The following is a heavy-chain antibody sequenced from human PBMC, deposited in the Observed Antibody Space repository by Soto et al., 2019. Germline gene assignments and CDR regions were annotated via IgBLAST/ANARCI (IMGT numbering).Heavy chain of an antibody. Sequence: PGGSLRLSCTASGFTFGDYALNWLRQLPGKGLEWVGLIRSKTHGGATEYAASVRGRFTISRDDSQSIASLQMNDLKIEDTGVYYCSRSPRGRDYYFYGLDVWGQGTTVTVSS. D-gene: IGHD3-10*01. CDR1: GFTFGDYA. CDR2: IRSKTHGGAT. J-gene: IGHJ6*02. CDR3: SRSPRGRDYYFYGLDV. V-gene: IGHV3-49*03.